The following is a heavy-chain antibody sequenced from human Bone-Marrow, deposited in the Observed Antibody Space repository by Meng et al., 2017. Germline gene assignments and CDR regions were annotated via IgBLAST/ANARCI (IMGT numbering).Heavy chain of an antibody. D-gene: IGHD1-1*01. CDR1: GYSFTSYW. V-gene: IGHV5-51*01. J-gene: IGHJ6*02. CDR3: ARHDGTTIRYYYYYGMDD. Sequence: GESLKISCKGSGYSFTSYWIGWVRQMPGKGLEWMGIIYPGDSDTRYSPSFQGQVTISADKSISNAYLQWSSLKASDTAMYYCARHDGTTIRYYYYYGMDDWGQGTTVTVSS. CDR2: IYPGDSDT.